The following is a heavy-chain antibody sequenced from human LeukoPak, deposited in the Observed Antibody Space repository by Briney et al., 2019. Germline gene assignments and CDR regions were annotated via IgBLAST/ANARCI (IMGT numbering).Heavy chain of an antibody. Sequence: GASVKVSCKASGGTFISYAISWVRQAPGQGREWMGRIIPILGIANYTQNFQGRVTIPADKSTSTVYMELSSLRSEDTAVYYCARVGITMVRGVITRGYYFDYWGQGTLVTVSS. CDR1: GGTFISYA. D-gene: IGHD3-10*01. CDR2: IIPILGIA. V-gene: IGHV1-69*04. CDR3: ARVGITMVRGVITRGYYFDY. J-gene: IGHJ4*02.